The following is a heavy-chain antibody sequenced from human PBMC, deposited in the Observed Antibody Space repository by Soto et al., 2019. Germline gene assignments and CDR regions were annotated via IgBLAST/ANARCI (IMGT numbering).Heavy chain of an antibody. V-gene: IGHV1-2*02. D-gene: IGHD3-10*02. CDR2: INPNSGGT. J-gene: IGHJ6*02. Sequence: GASVKVSCKASGYTFTGYYMHWVRQAPGQGLEWMGWINPNSGGTNYAQKFQGRVTMTRDTSISTAYMELSRLRSDDTAVYYCASPLVVCSGSRRNYYYYGMDVWGQGTTVTVSS. CDR3: ASPLVVCSGSRRNYYYYGMDV. CDR1: GYTFTGYY.